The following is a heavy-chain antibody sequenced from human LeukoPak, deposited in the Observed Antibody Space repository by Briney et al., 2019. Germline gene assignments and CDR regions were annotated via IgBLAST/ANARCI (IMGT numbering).Heavy chain of an antibody. CDR1: GVSIRGSNYY. CDR2: IHYSGTT. CDR3: ARTSSGPNWFDP. V-gene: IGHV4-39*02. D-gene: IGHD3-22*01. J-gene: IGHJ5*02. Sequence: SEALSLTCNVSGVSIRGSNYYWGLIRQPPGKGLQWIGSIHYSGTTYYNPSLRSRVTISVDTSKNHFSLQLSSVSAADTAVYYCARTSSGPNWFDPWGQGTLVTVSS.